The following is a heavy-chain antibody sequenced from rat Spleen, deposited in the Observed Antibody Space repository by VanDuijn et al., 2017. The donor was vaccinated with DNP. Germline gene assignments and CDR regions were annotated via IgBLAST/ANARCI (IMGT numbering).Heavy chain of an antibody. CDR2: INSEGTT. D-gene: IGHD1-6*01. CDR3: ARGDILRSFDY. J-gene: IGHJ2*01. CDR1: GYSITSSYR. V-gene: IGHV3-3*01. Sequence: EVQLQESGPGLVKPSQSLSLTCSVTGYSITSSYRWNWIRKFPGNKLEWMGYINSEGTTNYNPSLKSRISITRDTSKNQFFLQVNSVTTEDTATYYCARGDILRSFDYWGQGVMVTVSS.